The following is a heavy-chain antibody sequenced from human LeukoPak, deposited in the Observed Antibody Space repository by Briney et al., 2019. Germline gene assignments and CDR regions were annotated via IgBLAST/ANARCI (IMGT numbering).Heavy chain of an antibody. V-gene: IGHV4-34*01. CDR2: INHSGST. J-gene: IGHJ5*02. CDR1: GGSFSGYY. D-gene: IGHD2-15*01. CDR3: ARGRGWKGGGSRTRKNWFDP. Sequence: KPSETLSLTCAVYGGSFSGYYWSWIRQPPGKGLEWIGEINHSGSTNYNPSLKSRVTISVDTSKNQFSLKLSSVTAADTAVYYCARGRGWKGGGSRTRKNWFDPWGQGTLVTVSS.